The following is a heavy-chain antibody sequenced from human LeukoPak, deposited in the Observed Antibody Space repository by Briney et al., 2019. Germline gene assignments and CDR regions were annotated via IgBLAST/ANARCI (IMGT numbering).Heavy chain of an antibody. V-gene: IGHV5-51*01. CDR1: GYSFTSYW. D-gene: IGHD3-10*01. CDR3: ARGPMVRGVIRPVGDY. CDR2: IYPGDSDT. J-gene: IGHJ4*02. Sequence: GESLKISCKGSGYSFTSYWIGWVRQMPGKGLEWMEIIYPGDSDTRYSPSFQGQVTISADKSISTAYLQWSSLKASDTAMYYCARGPMVRGVIRPVGDYWGQGTLVAVSS.